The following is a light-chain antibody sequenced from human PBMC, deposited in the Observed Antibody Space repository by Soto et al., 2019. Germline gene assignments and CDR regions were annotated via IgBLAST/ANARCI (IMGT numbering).Light chain of an antibody. V-gene: IGLV2-14*01. CDR3: SSYTSSSTSYV. J-gene: IGLJ1*01. Sequence: QSVMTQPASVSGSPGQSITISCTVTSSDVGGYDYVSWYQLHPGKAPKLMVFEVSNRPSGVSYRFSGSKSGNTASLTISGLQAEDEADYYCSSYTSSSTSYVFGTGTNVTVL. CDR1: SSDVGGYDY. CDR2: EVS.